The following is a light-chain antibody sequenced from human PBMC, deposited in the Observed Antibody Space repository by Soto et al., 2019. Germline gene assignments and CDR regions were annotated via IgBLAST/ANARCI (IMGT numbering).Light chain of an antibody. CDR3: QQYGRSPTT. CDR1: QSVSSDN. V-gene: IGKV3-20*01. J-gene: IGKJ5*01. Sequence: EIVLTQSPGTLSVSPGERATLSCRSSQSVSSDNLAWYQQKPGRAPRFLIYGASHRATGTPDRFSGSGSGTDFTLTISRLEPEDFAVYYCQQYGRSPTTFGQGTRLEIK. CDR2: GAS.